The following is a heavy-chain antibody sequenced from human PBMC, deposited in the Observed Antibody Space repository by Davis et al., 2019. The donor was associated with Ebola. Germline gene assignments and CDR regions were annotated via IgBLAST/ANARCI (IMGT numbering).Heavy chain of an antibody. D-gene: IGHD3-10*01. CDR2: ISSSGSST. V-gene: IGHV3-23*01. CDR1: GFSFSNFA. Sequence: GESLKISCAASGFSFSNFAMTWVRQAPGKGLEWVSTISSSGSSTYYADSVKGRFTISRDNSRNTLYLQMNSLGAEDTAVYYCATTYASGSRYFDYWGQGTLVTVSS. CDR3: ATTYASGSRYFDY. J-gene: IGHJ4*02.